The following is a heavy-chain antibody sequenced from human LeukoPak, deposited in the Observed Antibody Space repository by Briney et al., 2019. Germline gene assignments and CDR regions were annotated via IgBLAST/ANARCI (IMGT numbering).Heavy chain of an antibody. Sequence: GASVKVSCKASGGTFSSYAISWVRQAPGKGLEWMGGFDPEDGETIYAQKFQGRVTMTEDTSTDTAYMELSSLRSEDTAVYYCATVHLSSGYYFGAFDIWGQGTMVTVSS. V-gene: IGHV1-24*01. CDR1: GGTFSSYA. CDR3: ATVHLSSGYYFGAFDI. J-gene: IGHJ3*02. D-gene: IGHD3-22*01. CDR2: FDPEDGET.